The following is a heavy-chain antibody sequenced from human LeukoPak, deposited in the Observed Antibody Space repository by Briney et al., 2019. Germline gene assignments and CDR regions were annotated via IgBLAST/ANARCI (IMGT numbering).Heavy chain of an antibody. CDR2: ISAYNGNT. J-gene: IGHJ6*03. V-gene: IGHV1-18*04. D-gene: IGHD2-15*01. Sequence: ASVKVSCKASGYTFTDYFMHWVRQAPGQGLEWMGWISAYNGNTNYAQKLQGRVTMTTDTSTSTAYMELRSLRADDTAVYYCARANIGYCSGGSCYSPYYYYYYMDVWGKGTTVTVSS. CDR1: GYTFTDYF. CDR3: ARANIGYCSGGSCYSPYYYYYYMDV.